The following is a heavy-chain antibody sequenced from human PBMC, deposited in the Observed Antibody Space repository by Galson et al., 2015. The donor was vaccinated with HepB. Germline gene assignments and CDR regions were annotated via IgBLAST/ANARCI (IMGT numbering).Heavy chain of an antibody. CDR1: GYTFTSYS. Sequence: SVKVSCKASGYTFTSYSMNWVRQAPGQGLEWMGWISTSTGNPTYVQGFTGRFVFSLDTSVSTAYLQISSLMAEDTAVYYCARGDSSGWFSTDYWGQGTLVTVSA. CDR2: ISTSTGNP. V-gene: IGHV7-4-1*02. D-gene: IGHD6-19*01. J-gene: IGHJ4*02. CDR3: ARGDSSGWFSTDY.